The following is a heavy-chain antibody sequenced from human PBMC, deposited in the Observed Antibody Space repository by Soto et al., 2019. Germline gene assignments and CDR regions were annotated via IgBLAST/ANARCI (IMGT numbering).Heavy chain of an antibody. D-gene: IGHD3-22*01. CDR1: GFTFSSYG. CDR2: IWYDGSNK. Sequence: QVQLVESGGGVVQPGRSLRLSCAASGFTFSSYGMHWVRQAPGKGLEWVAVIWYDGSNKYYADSVKGRFTISRDNSKNTLYLQMNSLRAEETAVYYCARDDQYYYDSSGYYAEYFQHWGQGTLVSVSS. J-gene: IGHJ1*01. V-gene: IGHV3-33*01. CDR3: ARDDQYYYDSSGYYAEYFQH.